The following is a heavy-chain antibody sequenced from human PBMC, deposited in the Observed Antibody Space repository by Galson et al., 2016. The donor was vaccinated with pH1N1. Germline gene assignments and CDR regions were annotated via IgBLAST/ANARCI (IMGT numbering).Heavy chain of an antibody. J-gene: IGHJ6*02. Sequence: SVKVSCKVSEGTFTSSTITWVRHAPGQGLEWVGDIIPIFGTTTYALKFQGRVTLTADGSLHTAFMELSGLTSQDTAVYYCARTPTSVVTVYSPFDFWGQGTTVTVAS. CDR2: IIPIFGTT. CDR1: EGTFTSST. V-gene: IGHV1-69*13. D-gene: IGHD4-23*01. CDR3: ARTPTSVVTVYSPFDF.